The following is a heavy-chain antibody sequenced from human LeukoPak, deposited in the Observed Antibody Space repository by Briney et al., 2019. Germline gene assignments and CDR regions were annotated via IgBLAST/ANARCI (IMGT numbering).Heavy chain of an antibody. CDR1: GGSISSSNYY. V-gene: IGHV4-39*07. D-gene: IGHD3-10*01. CDR3: ARDRLTYGSAMDV. J-gene: IGHJ6*03. CDR2: IYSSGST. Sequence: SETLSLTCTVSGGSISSSNYYWGWIRQPPGKGLEWIANIYSSGSTYYNPSLKSRVTISVDKSKNQFSLKLSSVTAADTAAYYCARDRLTYGSAMDVWGKGTTVTVSS.